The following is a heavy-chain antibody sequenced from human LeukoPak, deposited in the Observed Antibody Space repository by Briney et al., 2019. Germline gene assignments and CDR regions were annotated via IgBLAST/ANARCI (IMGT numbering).Heavy chain of an antibody. J-gene: IGHJ4*02. Sequence: PGGSLRLSCAASGFTFSSYAMSWVRQAPGKGLEYVSVISSNGGSTYYANSVKGRFTISRDNSKNTLYLQMGSLRAEDMAVYYCAREWVTGSGSYFDYWGQGTLVTVSS. V-gene: IGHV3-64*01. CDR3: AREWVTGSGSYFDY. D-gene: IGHD1-26*01. CDR2: ISSNGGST. CDR1: GFTFSSYA.